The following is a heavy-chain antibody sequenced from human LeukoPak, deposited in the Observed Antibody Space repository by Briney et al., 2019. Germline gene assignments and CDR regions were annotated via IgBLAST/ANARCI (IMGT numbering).Heavy chain of an antibody. J-gene: IGHJ4*02. CDR1: GFTFSSYG. CDR2: IRYDGSNK. CDR3: ARVPGDYDILTGYYLY. D-gene: IGHD3-9*01. Sequence: QPGGSLRLSCAASGFTFSSYGMHWVRQAPGKGLEWVAFIRYDGSNKYYADSVKGRFTISRDNSKNTLYLQMNSLRAEDTAVYYCARVPGDYDILTGYYLYWGQGTLVTVSS. V-gene: IGHV3-30*02.